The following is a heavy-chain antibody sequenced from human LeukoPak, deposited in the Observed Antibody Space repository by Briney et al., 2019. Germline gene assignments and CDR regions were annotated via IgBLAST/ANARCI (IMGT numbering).Heavy chain of an antibody. CDR2: ISGSGGST. J-gene: IGHJ4*02. CDR3: AKESYGSGSYRN. V-gene: IGHV3-23*01. CDR1: GFTFSSYA. D-gene: IGHD3-10*01. Sequence: AGGSLRLSCAASGFTFSSYAMSWVRQAPGKGLEWVSAISGSGGSTYYADSVKGRYTISRDNSKNTLYLQMNSLRAEDTAVYYCAKESYGSGSYRNWGQGTLVTVSS.